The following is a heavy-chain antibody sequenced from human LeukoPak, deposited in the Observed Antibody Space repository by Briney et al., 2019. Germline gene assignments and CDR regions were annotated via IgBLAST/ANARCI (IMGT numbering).Heavy chain of an antibody. D-gene: IGHD5-24*01. Sequence: GGSLRLSCVASGFTFSDYWMHWVRQAAGKGLVWVSRINPDGSSTDYADSVKGRFTISRDNAKSTLYLQMNSLRVEDTGVYFCVRSDGWPDYWGQGTLVTVSS. J-gene: IGHJ4*02. CDR2: INPDGSST. CDR1: GFTFSDYW. V-gene: IGHV3-74*01. CDR3: VRSDGWPDY.